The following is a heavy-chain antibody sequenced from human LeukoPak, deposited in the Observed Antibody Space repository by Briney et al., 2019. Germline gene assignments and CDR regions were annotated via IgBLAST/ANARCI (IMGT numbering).Heavy chain of an antibody. CDR1: GFPFSSYW. J-gene: IGHJ4*02. D-gene: IGHD6-19*01. V-gene: IGHV3-7*01. CDR2: IKQDGSKK. Sequence: GGSLRLSCVASGFPFSSYWMTWVRQAPGKGLEWVANIKQDGSKKSYVDSVKGRFTISRDNSKSTLYLQMDSLRAEDTAVYYCASPNSMAGTHYFHYWGQGTLVTVSS. CDR3: ASPNSMAGTHYFHY.